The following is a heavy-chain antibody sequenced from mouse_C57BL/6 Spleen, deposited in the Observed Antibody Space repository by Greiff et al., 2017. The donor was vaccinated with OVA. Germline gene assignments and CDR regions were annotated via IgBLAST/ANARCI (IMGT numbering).Heavy chain of an antibody. V-gene: IGHV14-2*01. CDR1: GFNIKDYY. Sequence: EVQLQQSGAELVKPGASVKLSCTASGFNIKDYYMHWVKQRTEQGLEWIGRIDPADGDTKYAPKFQGKATITADTSSNTAYLQLSSLTSEDTAVYYCASPYSRYDYWGQGTTLTVSA. CDR2: IDPADGDT. CDR3: ASPYSRYDY. J-gene: IGHJ2*01. D-gene: IGHD1-1*01.